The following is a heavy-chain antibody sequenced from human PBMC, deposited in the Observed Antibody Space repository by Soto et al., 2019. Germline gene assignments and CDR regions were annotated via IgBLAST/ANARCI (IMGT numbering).Heavy chain of an antibody. D-gene: IGHD2-15*01. CDR3: ARGGYCSGGSRSGWVDS. CDR2: IYQTGNT. Sequence: QVQLQESGPGLVKPSETLSLTCAVSGVSLTTNNWWTWVRQAPGKGLEWVGGIYQTGNTNYNPSLNRRVIAYLDKSKNQFFLKLTSVTAADTAIYYCARGGYCSGGSRSGWVDSWGQGALVTVSS. CDR1: GVSLTTNNW. V-gene: IGHV4-4*02. J-gene: IGHJ5*01.